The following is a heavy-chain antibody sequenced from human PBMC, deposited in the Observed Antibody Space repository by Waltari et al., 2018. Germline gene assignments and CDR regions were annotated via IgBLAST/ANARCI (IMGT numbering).Heavy chain of an antibody. D-gene: IGHD4-17*01. V-gene: IGHV3-30*02. CDR3: LRGADYGFYY. CDR1: GFSVRTNA. Sequence: QAQVAESGGGVVQPGGSLRLSCTGSGFSVRTNAMDWVRQAPGKGLEWLAFISNDDTKKYYADSVEGRFTISRDTSRNTVYLEMNSLRPDDTAVYYCLRGADYGFYYWGQGTLVIVSS. J-gene: IGHJ4*02. CDR2: ISNDDTKK.